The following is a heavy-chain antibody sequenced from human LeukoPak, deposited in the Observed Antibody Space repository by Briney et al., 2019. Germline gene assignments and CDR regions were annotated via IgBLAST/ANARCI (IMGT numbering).Heavy chain of an antibody. CDR3: ARDLLGELSLDY. CDR2: ISYDGSNK. V-gene: IGHV3-30-3*01. D-gene: IGHD3-10*01. J-gene: IGHJ4*02. CDR1: GFTFSSYA. Sequence: PGGSLRLSCAASGFTFSSYAMHWVRQAPGKGLEWVAVISYDGSNKYYADSVKGRFTISRDNSKNTLYLQMNSLRAEDTAVYYCARDLLGELSLDYWGQGTLVTVSS.